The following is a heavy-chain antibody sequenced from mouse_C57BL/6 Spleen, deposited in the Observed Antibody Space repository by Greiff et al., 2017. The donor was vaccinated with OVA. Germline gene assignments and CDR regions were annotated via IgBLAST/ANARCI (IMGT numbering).Heavy chain of an antibody. CDR1: GYAFSSYW. CDR3: ARCYDGSSWFAY. CDR2: IYPGDGDT. Sequence: QVQLQQSGAELVKPGASVKISCKASGYAFSSYWMNWVKQRPGKGLEWIGQIYPGDGDTNYNGQFKGKATLTADKSSSTAYMQLSSLTSEDSAVYFCARCYDGSSWFAYWGQGTLVTVSA. V-gene: IGHV1-80*01. D-gene: IGHD2-3*01. J-gene: IGHJ3*01.